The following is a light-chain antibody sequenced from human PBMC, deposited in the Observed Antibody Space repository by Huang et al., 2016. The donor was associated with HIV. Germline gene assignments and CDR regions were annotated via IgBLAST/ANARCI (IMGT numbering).Light chain of an antibody. CDR2: AAS. CDR3: QQYHSSWT. J-gene: IGKJ1*01. CDR1: QGIRNS. Sequence: DIQMTQPPLSLSASVGDRVTITCRASQGIRNSLAWYQQKPGKAPKLLVYAASRLESGVPSWFRGSGSGTNFTLTISSLQPEDFATYYCQQYHSSWTFGQGTKVEIK. V-gene: IGKV1-NL1*01.